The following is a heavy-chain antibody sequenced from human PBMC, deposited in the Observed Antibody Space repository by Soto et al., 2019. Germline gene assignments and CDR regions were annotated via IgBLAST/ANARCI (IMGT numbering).Heavy chain of an antibody. D-gene: IGHD3-16*01. CDR1: RFTFSSYA. V-gene: IGHV3-23*01. J-gene: IGHJ4*02. CDR2: ISVSCGST. Sequence: GGSLRLSCAASRFTFSSYAMCWVRQAPGKGLEWVSSISVSCGSTYYADSVKGRFTISRDNSKNTLYLQMNSLRAEDTAGYYCSRAPKGGVFDFWGQGALVTVSS. CDR3: SRAPKGGVFDF.